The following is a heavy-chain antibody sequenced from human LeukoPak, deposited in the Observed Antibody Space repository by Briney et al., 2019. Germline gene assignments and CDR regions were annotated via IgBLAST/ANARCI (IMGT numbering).Heavy chain of an antibody. CDR2: ISAYNGNT. CDR3: ARDGGLGYSSSSFY. CDR1: GYTFTIYG. J-gene: IGHJ4*02. Sequence: ASVKVSCKASGYTFTIYGISWVRQAPGQGLEWMGWISAYNGNTNYAQKLQGRVTMTTDTSTSTAYMELRSLRSDDTAVYYCARDGGLGYSSSSFYWGQGTLVTVSS. V-gene: IGHV1-18*01. D-gene: IGHD6-6*01.